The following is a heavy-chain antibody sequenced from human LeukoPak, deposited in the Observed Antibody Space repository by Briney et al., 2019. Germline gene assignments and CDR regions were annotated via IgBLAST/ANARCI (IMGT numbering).Heavy chain of an antibody. CDR3: ARGRNYYDSSGYYYEGDAFDI. J-gene: IGHJ3*02. V-gene: IGHV1-2*02. D-gene: IGHD3-22*01. Sequence: ASVKVSCKASGYTFTGYYMHWVRQAPGQGLEWMGWINPNSGGTNYAQKFQGRVTMTRDTSISTAYMELSRLRSDDTAVYYRARGRNYYDSSGYYYEGDAFDIWGQGTMVTVSS. CDR1: GYTFTGYY. CDR2: INPNSGGT.